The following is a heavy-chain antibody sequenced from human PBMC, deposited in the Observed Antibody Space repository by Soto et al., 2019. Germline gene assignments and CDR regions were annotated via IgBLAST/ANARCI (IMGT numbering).Heavy chain of an antibody. CDR2: IYYSGST. CDR3: ARVTHEYSSSSLDA. V-gene: IGHV4-31*03. J-gene: IGHJ5*02. D-gene: IGHD6-6*01. CDR1: GGSLSSGCYY. Sequence: TLSLPCTVSGGSLSSGCYYWSWIRQHPGKGLEWIWYIYYSGSTCYNPSLKSRVTISVYTSKNQFSLKLSSVTEAETAVYYCARVTHEYSSSSLDAWGQGNLVTVS.